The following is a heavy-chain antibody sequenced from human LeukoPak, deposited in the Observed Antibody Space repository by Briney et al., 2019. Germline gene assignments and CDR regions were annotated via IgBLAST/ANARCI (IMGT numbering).Heavy chain of an antibody. CDR3: ARDPVGATLTNWFDP. J-gene: IGHJ5*02. V-gene: IGHV3-21*01. D-gene: IGHD1-26*01. CDR2: ISSSSSYI. Sequence: GGSLRLSCAASGFTFSSYEMNWVRQAPGKGLEWVSSISSSSSYIYYADSVKGRFTISRDNAKNSLYLQMNSLRAEDTAVYYCARDPVGATLTNWFDPWGQGTLVTVSS. CDR1: GFTFSSYE.